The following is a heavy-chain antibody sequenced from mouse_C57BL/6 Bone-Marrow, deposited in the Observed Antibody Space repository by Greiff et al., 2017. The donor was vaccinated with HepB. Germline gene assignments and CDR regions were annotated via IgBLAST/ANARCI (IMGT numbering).Heavy chain of an antibody. CDR1: GFTFSDYG. J-gene: IGHJ4*01. D-gene: IGHD2-2*01. CDR2: ISSGSSTI. Sequence: EVQWVESGGGLVKPGGSLKLSCAASGFTFSDYGMHWVRQAPEKGLEWVAYISSGSSTIYYADTVKGRFTISRDNAKNTLFLQMTSLRSEDTAMYYCARPLWLRRYYAMDYWGQGTSVTVSS. CDR3: ARPLWLRRYYAMDY. V-gene: IGHV5-17*01.